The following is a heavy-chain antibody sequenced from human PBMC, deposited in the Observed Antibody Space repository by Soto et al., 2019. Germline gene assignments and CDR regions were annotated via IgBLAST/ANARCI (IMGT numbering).Heavy chain of an antibody. Sequence: QVQLVQSGAEVKKPGASVKVSCKASGYTFTSYYMHWVRQAPGQGLEWMGIINPSGGSTSYAQKFRGRVTMTRDTSTSTVYMELSSLRSEDTAVYYCARGEGDFWSGYYTMLDYWGEGTLVTVSS. CDR1: GYTFTSYY. CDR3: ARGEGDFWSGYYTMLDY. D-gene: IGHD3-3*01. J-gene: IGHJ4*02. V-gene: IGHV1-46*03. CDR2: INPSGGST.